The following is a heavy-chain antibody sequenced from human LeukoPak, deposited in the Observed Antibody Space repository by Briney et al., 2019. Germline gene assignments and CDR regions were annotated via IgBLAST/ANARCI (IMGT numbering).Heavy chain of an antibody. Sequence: SETLSLTCTVSGGSISSGSYYWSWIRQPAGKGLEWIGRIYTSGSTNYNPSLKSRVTISVDTSKNQFSLKLSSVTAADTAVYYCARDGYNSVYWGQGTLVTVSS. J-gene: IGHJ4*02. CDR2: IYTSGST. V-gene: IGHV4-61*02. D-gene: IGHD5-24*01. CDR3: ARDGYNSVY. CDR1: GGSISSGSYY.